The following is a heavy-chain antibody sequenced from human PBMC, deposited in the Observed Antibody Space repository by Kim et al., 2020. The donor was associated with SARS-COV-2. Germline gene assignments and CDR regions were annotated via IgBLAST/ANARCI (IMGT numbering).Heavy chain of an antibody. CDR3: TRDRKPVHVTVYAIRKLRGADAFDI. D-gene: IGHD2-8*01. CDR2: IRSKAYGGTT. Sequence: GGSLRLSCTASGFTFGDYAMSWVRQAPGKGLEWVGFIRSKAYGGTTEYAASVKGRFTISRDDSKSIAYLQMNSLKTEDTAVYYCTRDRKPVHVTVYAIRKLRGADAFDIWGQGTMVTVSS. V-gene: IGHV3-49*04. CDR1: GFTFGDYA. J-gene: IGHJ3*02.